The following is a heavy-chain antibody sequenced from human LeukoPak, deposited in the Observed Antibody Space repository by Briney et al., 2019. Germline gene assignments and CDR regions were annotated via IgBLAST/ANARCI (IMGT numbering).Heavy chain of an antibody. CDR2: ISGSGGST. V-gene: IGHV3-23*01. D-gene: IGHD6-13*01. J-gene: IGHJ4*02. CDR1: GFTFSSYA. CDR3: ARGPSHSSSWYGLDD. Sequence: PGGSLRLSCAASGFTFSSYAMSWVRQAPGKGLEWVSAISGSGGSTYYADSVKGRFTISRDNSKNTLYLQMNSLRAEDTAIYYCARGPSHSSSWYGLDDWGQGALVTVSS.